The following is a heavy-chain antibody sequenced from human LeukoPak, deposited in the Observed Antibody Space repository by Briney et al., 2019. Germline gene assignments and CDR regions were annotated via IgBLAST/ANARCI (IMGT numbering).Heavy chain of an antibody. CDR3: AAVLLRYCTNGVCYPSGPSDY. D-gene: IGHD2-8*01. V-gene: IGHV1-58*02. CDR1: GFTFTSSA. CDR2: IVVGSGNT. J-gene: IGHJ4*02. Sequence: SVKVSCKASGFTFTSSAMQWVRQARGQRLEWIGWIVVGSGNTNYAQKFQERVTITRDMSTSTAYMELSSLRSEDTAVYYWAAVLLRYCTNGVCYPSGPSDYWGQGTLVTVSS.